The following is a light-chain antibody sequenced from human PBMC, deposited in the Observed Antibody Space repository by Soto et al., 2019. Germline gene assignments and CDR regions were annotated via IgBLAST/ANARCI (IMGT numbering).Light chain of an antibody. V-gene: IGLV2-14*03. CDR1: SSDVGSYNS. CDR2: DVS. J-gene: IGLJ2*01. CDR3: SSYTSSTTVI. Sequence: QSALTQAASVSGSPGQSITISCTGTSSDVGSYNSVSWYQHHPGKAPKLLIYDVSNRPSGVSDRFSGSKSGNTASLTISGLQAEDEADYYCSSYTSSTTVIFGGGTKLTVL.